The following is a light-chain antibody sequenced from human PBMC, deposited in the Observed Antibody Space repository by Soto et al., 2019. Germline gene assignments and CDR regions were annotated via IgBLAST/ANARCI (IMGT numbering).Light chain of an antibody. CDR3: YSYAGGYTFV. CDR1: SSDVGRNNF. CDR2: DVN. Sequence: QSALTQPRSVSGSPGQSVTISCTGTSSDVGRNNFVSWYQQHPSKAPKLIIYDVNNRPSGVPDRFSGSKSGTTASLTISGLQAEDEADYYCYSYAGGYTFVFGTGTKLTVL. V-gene: IGLV2-11*01. J-gene: IGLJ1*01.